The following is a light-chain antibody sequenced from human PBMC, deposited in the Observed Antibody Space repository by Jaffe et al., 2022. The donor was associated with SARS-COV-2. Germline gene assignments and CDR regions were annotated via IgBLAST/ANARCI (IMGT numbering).Light chain of an antibody. CDR3: CSYAGGPWV. Sequence: QSAPTQPRSVSGSPGQSVTISCTGTSSDVGGYIYVSWYQQHPGKVPKLMIYDVNKRPSGVPDRFSGSKSGNKASLTISGLQAEDEADYYCCSYAGGPWVFGGGTKLTVL. CDR2: DVN. CDR1: SSDVGGYIY. J-gene: IGLJ3*02. V-gene: IGLV2-11*01.